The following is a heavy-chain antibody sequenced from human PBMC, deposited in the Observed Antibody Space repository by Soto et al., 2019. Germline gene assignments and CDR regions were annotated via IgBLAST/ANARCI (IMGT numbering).Heavy chain of an antibody. V-gene: IGHV3-23*01. Sequence: EVQLLESGGGLVQPGGSLRLSCAASGFILSIYAMGWVRLAPGKGLEWVSVISSRGSTTYYADSVKGRFTISRDNSKNTLFLQMNSLRAEDTAVYLCVREPEGDKGMVFDYWGQGTLVTVSS. D-gene: IGHD2-21*02. CDR3: VREPEGDKGMVFDY. J-gene: IGHJ4*02. CDR2: ISSRGSTT. CDR1: GFILSIYA.